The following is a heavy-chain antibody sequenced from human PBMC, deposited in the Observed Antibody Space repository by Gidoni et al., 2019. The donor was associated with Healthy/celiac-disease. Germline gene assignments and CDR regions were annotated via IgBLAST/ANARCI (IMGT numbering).Heavy chain of an antibody. CDR3: TRQGRYGDYLFDY. CDR2: IRSKANSYAT. V-gene: IGHV3-73*02. CDR1: GFTFSGSA. J-gene: IGHJ4*02. Sequence: EVQLVESGGGLVQPGGSLKLSCAASGFTFSGSAMHWVRQASGKGLEWVGRIRSKANSYATAYAASVKGRFTISRDDSKNTAYLQMNSLKTEDTAVYYCTRQGRYGDYLFDYWGQGTLVTVSS. D-gene: IGHD4-17*01.